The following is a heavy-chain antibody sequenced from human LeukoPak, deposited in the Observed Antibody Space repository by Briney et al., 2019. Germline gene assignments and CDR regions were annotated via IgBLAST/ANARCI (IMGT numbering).Heavy chain of an antibody. J-gene: IGHJ4*02. CDR3: VRDQTVSTVTTHFDH. CDR1: GFTFSSYG. D-gene: IGHD1-1*01. Sequence: PGGSLRLSCAASGFTFSSYGMHWVRQAPGKGLEWVAFIRYDGSNKYYADSVKGRFTISRDNSKDTLYLQMNSLRAEDTAVYYCVRDQTVSTVTTHFDHWGQGTLVTVSS. V-gene: IGHV3-30*02. CDR2: IRYDGSNK.